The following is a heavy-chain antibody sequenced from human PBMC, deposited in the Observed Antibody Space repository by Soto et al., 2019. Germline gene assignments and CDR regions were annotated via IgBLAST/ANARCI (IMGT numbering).Heavy chain of an antibody. CDR2: VYHTGDT. J-gene: IGHJ5*02. CDR1: GGTVASSHW. Sequence: SETLSLTCGVSGGTVASSHWWSWVRQSPGRGLEWIGNVYHTGDTNFDPSLQSRVTFSVDKSNNQFSLRLTSVTAADTAVYFCAREIVTAGGNNYFDPWGPGTLVTVSS. V-gene: IGHV4-4*02. CDR3: AREIVTAGGNNYFDP. D-gene: IGHD2-21*02.